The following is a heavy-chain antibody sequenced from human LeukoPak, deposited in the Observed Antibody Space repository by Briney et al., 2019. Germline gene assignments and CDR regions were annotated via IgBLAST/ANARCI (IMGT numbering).Heavy chain of an antibody. D-gene: IGHD3-10*01. Sequence: PGGSLRLSCVASGFTFSSYGMHWVRQAPGKGLEWVAVISYDGSNKYYADSVKGRFTISRDNSKNTLYLQMNSLRAEDTAVYYCASPMDYNAFDIWGQGTMVTVSS. V-gene: IGHV3-30*03. CDR1: GFTFSSYG. CDR3: ASPMDYNAFDI. CDR2: ISYDGSNK. J-gene: IGHJ3*02.